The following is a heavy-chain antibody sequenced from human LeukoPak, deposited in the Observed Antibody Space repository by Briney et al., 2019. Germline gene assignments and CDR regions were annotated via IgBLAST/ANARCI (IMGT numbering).Heavy chain of an antibody. Sequence: GGSLRLSCAASGFTVSSDYMSWVRQAPGKGLEWVSVIYTGGSTYYADFVKGRFTISRDNSKNTLYLQMNSLRVEDTAVYYCARVDSSGYYKLDYWGQGILVTVSS. CDR3: ARVDSSGYYKLDY. V-gene: IGHV3-53*01. J-gene: IGHJ4*02. CDR1: GFTVSSDY. D-gene: IGHD3-22*01. CDR2: IYTGGST.